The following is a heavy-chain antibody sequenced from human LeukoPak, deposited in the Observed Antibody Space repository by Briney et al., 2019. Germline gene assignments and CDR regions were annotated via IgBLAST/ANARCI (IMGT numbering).Heavy chain of an antibody. J-gene: IGHJ6*02. V-gene: IGHV4-59*08. CDR2: IYYSGST. CDR3: ARAYDSSGYGRDYYYYGMDV. D-gene: IGHD3-22*01. Sequence: PSETLSLTCTVSGGSISSYYWSWIRQPPGKGLEWIGYIYYSGSTNYNPSLKSRVTISVDTSKNQFSLKLSSVTAADTAMYYCARAYDSSGYGRDYYYYGMDVWGQGTTVTVSS. CDR1: GGSISSYY.